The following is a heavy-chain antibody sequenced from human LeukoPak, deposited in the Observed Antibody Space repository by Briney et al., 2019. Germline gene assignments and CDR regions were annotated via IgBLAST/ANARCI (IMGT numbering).Heavy chain of an antibody. CDR3: ARDALTYYGSGSLGGY. Sequence: GASVKVSCKASGYTFTSYYMHWVRQAPGQGLEWMGIINPSGGSTSYAQKFQGRVTMTRDTSTSTVYMELSSLRSEDTAVYYCARDALTYYGSGSLGGYWGQGTLVTVSS. CDR1: GYTFTSYY. CDR2: INPSGGST. D-gene: IGHD3-10*01. V-gene: IGHV1-46*01. J-gene: IGHJ4*02.